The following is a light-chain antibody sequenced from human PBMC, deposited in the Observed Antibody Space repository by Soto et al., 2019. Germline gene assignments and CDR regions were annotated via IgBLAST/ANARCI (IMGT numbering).Light chain of an antibody. CDR3: QQSYSIPWT. J-gene: IGKJ1*01. CDR2: AAF. Sequence: DIQMTQSPSSLSASVGDRVTITCQASQDINKNLIWYQQKPGKAPKLLIYAAFDLQSGVPSRFSGSGSGTDLTLTISSLQPEDFATYYCQQSYSIPWTFGQGTKVDIK. CDR1: QDINKN. V-gene: IGKV1-39*01.